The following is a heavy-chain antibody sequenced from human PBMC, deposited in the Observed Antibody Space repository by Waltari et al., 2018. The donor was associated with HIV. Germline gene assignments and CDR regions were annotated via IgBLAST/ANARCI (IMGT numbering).Heavy chain of an antibody. Sequence: QVQLVQSGSELKKPGASVQVSCKASGYTFTSHAMNWVRQAPGQGLEWMGWINTNTGNPTYAQGFTGRFVFSLDTSVSTAYLQISSLKAEDTAVYYCARGPPDGGSYAPLYYYGMDVWGQGTTVTVSS. D-gene: IGHD1-26*01. V-gene: IGHV7-4-1*02. CDR1: GYTFTSHA. CDR2: INTNTGNP. CDR3: ARGPPDGGSYAPLYYYGMDV. J-gene: IGHJ6*02.